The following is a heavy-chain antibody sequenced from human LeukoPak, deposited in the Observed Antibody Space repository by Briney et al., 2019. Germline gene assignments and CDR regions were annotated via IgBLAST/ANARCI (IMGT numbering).Heavy chain of an antibody. D-gene: IGHD6-6*01. V-gene: IGHV4-34*01. CDR1: GGSFNDYY. CDR2: INHSGST. Sequence: SETLSLTCAVYGGSFNDYYWTWIRQSPGKGLEWIGEINHSGSTNYNPSLKSRVTISVDTSKNQFSLKLSSVTAADTAVYYCARRRASSIAARPVSGFDPWGQGTLVTVSS. J-gene: IGHJ5*02. CDR3: ARRRASSIAARPVSGFDP.